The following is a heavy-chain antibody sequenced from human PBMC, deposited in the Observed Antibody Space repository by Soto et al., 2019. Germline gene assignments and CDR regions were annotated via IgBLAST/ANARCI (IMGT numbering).Heavy chain of an antibody. Sequence: QVQLVQSGAEVKKPGASVKVSCKASGYSFTSYDINWVRQATGQGLEWMGWMNPNSGNTGYAQKFQGRVTMTRNTXXSTAYMELSSLRSEDTAVYYCARLYGDRGWWYFDLWGRGTLVTVSS. V-gene: IGHV1-8*01. CDR2: MNPNSGNT. J-gene: IGHJ2*01. CDR3: ARLYGDRGWWYFDL. D-gene: IGHD4-17*01. CDR1: GYSFTSYD.